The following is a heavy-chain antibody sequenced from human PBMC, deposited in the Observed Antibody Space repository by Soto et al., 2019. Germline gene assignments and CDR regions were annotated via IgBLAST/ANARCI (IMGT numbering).Heavy chain of an antibody. CDR2: IYPGDHET. D-gene: IGHD6-13*01. CDR3: ARSPRSSPYFDY. V-gene: IGHV5-51*01. J-gene: IGHJ4*02. CDR1: GYTFSNFW. Sequence: GESLKISCQSSGYTFSNFWIGWVRQLPGKGLEWMGIIYPGDHETRYSPSFHGKVTISADRSINTAYLQWNSLEASDTAFYFCARSPRSSPYFDYWGQGAMVTVSS.